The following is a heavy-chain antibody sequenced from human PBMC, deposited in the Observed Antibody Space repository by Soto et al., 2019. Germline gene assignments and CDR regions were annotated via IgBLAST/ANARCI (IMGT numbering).Heavy chain of an antibody. CDR1: GFSFSYDA. CDR3: ARDVGTQLDFWSTSGMDV. V-gene: IGHV3-30-3*01. Sequence: GGSLRLSCAASGFSFSYDAMHWVRQAPGQGLEWVAVITYDGSNKYYADSVRGRFTISRDNSKSTLYLQMDSLIIDDTAVYYCARDVGTQLDFWSTSGMDVWGQGTTVTVSS. J-gene: IGHJ6*02. CDR2: ITYDGSNK. D-gene: IGHD3-3*01.